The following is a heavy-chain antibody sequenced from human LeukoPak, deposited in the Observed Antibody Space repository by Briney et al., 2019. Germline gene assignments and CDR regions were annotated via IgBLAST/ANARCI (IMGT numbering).Heavy chain of an antibody. V-gene: IGHV5-51*01. CDR1: GYSFTSYR. CDR3: ARGRYCTSTSCSHFDY. Sequence: PGESLKISCKGSGYSFTSYRIGWVRQMPGKGLEWMGIIYPADSDTRYSPSFQGQVTISADKSISTAYLQWSSLKASDTAMYYCARGRYCTSTSCSHFDYWGQGTLVTVSS. J-gene: IGHJ4*02. CDR2: IYPADSDT. D-gene: IGHD2-2*01.